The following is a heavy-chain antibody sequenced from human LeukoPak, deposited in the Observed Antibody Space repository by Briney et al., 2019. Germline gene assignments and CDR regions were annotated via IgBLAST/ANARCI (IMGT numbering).Heavy chain of an antibody. Sequence: QTGGSLRLSCAASGFTFSSYAMYWVRQAPGKGLEWVSGIFGSGGSTHYADSVKGRFTISGDNSKNTVYLQMNSLRAEDTAVYYCAKTTTGYSSGRFPGWPVDYWGQGTLVTVSS. D-gene: IGHD6-19*01. CDR3: AKTTTGYSSGRFPGWPVDY. CDR1: GFTFSSYA. V-gene: IGHV3-23*01. CDR2: IFGSGGST. J-gene: IGHJ4*02.